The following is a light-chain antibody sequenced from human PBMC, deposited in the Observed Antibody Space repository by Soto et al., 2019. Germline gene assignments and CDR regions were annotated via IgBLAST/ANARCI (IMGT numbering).Light chain of an antibody. CDR1: QSVSSN. CDR2: GAS. J-gene: IGKJ1*01. Sequence: IAVSKSASKLSEYTGDRATLSCRASQSVSSNLAWYQQKPGQAPRLLIYGASTRATGVPARFSGSGSGTGFTLTISCLQSEDFAVYYCKESTKWPWTVGQGTKVDI. V-gene: IGKV3-15*01. CDR3: KESTKWPWT.